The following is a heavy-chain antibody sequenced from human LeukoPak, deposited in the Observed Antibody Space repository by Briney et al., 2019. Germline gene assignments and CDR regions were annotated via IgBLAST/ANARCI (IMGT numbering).Heavy chain of an antibody. CDR1: GFTFSDYS. J-gene: IGHJ4*02. CDR3: ARILGFTLDY. CDR2: ISGNSVI. V-gene: IGHV3-48*02. Sequence: GGSLRLSCATSGFTFSDYSMNWVRQAPGKGLEWVSYISGNSVIYYADSVKGRFTIARDDAKNSLYLQMNSLRDEDTAVYYCARILGFTLDYWGQGTLVTVSS.